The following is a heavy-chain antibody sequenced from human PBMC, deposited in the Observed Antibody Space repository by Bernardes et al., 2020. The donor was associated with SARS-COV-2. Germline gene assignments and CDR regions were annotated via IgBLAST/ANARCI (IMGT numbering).Heavy chain of an antibody. CDR1: RSSNSTYW. CDR2: IKQDGSQK. V-gene: IGHV3-7*01. D-gene: IGHD1-26*01. Sequence: GGFPRLSPAASRSSNSTYWISWVLPAPGKGLEWVANIKQDGSQKYYVDSVKGRFTISRDNAKNLVYLQMNSLRAEDTAVYYCASWMGRDYWGQGTLVTVSS. CDR3: ASWMGRDY. J-gene: IGHJ4*02.